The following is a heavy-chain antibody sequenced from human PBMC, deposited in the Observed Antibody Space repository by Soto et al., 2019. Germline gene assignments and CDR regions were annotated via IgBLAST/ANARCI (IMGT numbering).Heavy chain of an antibody. D-gene: IGHD3-10*01. Sequence: PGGSLRLSCAASRFMFSSYWMHWVRQAPGKGLVWVSRINSDGGTTTYADSVKGRFTISRDNAKNTLYLQMNSLRAEDTAVYYCAKGTYYYGSAPYYFDYWGQGTLVTVSS. CDR1: RFMFSSYW. J-gene: IGHJ4*02. CDR3: AKGTYYYGSAPYYFDY. V-gene: IGHV3-74*01. CDR2: INSDGGTT.